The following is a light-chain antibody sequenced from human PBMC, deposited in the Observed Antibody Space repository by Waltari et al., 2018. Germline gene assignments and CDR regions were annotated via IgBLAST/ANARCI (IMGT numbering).Light chain of an antibody. Sequence: EIVLTQSPATLPLSPGARATLSCRASQSVSSYLAWYQQKPGQAPWLLIYDASNRATGIPTRFSGSGSGTDFTLTISSLEPEDFAVYYCQQRSNWPPTFGQGTKVEIK. CDR3: QQRSNWPPT. CDR2: DAS. V-gene: IGKV3-11*01. CDR1: QSVSSY. J-gene: IGKJ1*01.